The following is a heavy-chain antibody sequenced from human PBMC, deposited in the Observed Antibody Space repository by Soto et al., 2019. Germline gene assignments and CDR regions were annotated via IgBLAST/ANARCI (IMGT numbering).Heavy chain of an antibody. J-gene: IGHJ4*02. CDR2: IYHSGST. V-gene: IGHV4-4*02. Sequence: QVQLQESGPGLVGPSGTLTLSCAVSNGSINSSNWWSWVRQPPGKGLEWIGEIYHSGSTKYNPSLKGRVSILIDKSKNHFSLTLTTVTVADTALYYCAREDQSAWSDWAQGTRVTVSS. CDR1: NGSINSSNW. D-gene: IGHD6-19*01. CDR3: AREDQSAWSD.